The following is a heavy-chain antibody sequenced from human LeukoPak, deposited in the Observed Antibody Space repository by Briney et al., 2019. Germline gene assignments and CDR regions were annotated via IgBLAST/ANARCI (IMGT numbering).Heavy chain of an antibody. CDR1: GYTFTRYD. Sequence: ASVKVSCKASGYTFTRYDINWVRQAPGQGLEWMGWMNPNSGNTGYAQKFQGRVTITRNNSISTAYMELSSLRSEDTAVYYCARVPFGSAFDIWGQGTMVTVSS. V-gene: IGHV1-8*01. D-gene: IGHD3-10*01. CDR2: MNPNSGNT. CDR3: ARVPFGSAFDI. J-gene: IGHJ3*02.